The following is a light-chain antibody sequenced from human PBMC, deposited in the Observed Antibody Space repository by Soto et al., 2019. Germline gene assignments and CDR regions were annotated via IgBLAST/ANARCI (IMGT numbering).Light chain of an antibody. CDR1: QSVSSSY. V-gene: IGKV3-20*01. CDR3: QQYGSSPWT. J-gene: IGKJ1*01. Sequence: EIVLTQSPGTLSLSPGERATLSCRASQSVSSSYLAWYQQKPGQAPMLLIYGASSRATGIPDRFSGSGSGTDFTLTISRLEPEDFEVYYCQQYGSSPWTFGQGTKVDIK. CDR2: GAS.